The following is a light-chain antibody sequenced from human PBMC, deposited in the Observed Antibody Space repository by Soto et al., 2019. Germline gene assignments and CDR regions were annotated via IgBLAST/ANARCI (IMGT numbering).Light chain of an antibody. V-gene: IGLV1-51*02. J-gene: IGLJ3*02. CDR3: GAWDRGLKAGV. CDR1: SSNIGRNY. CDR2: END. Sequence: QSVLTQPPSVSAAPGEKVTISCSGTSSNIGRNYVSWYQQLPGSAPKLLIYENDRRPSGIPYRFSGSKSGTAATLDITGLQTGDEADYYCGAWDRGLKAGVFGGGTQLTVL.